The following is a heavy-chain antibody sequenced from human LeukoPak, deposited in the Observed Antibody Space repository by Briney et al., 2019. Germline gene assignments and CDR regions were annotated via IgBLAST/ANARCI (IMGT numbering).Heavy chain of an antibody. CDR1: GFTFSSYA. Sequence: PGGALRLSCAASGFTFSSYAMSWVRQAPGKGLEWVSAISGSGGSTYYADSVKGRFTISRDNAKNSLYLQMNSLRAEDTAVYYCARDGGELPTPSTWFDPWGQGTLVTVSS. CDR2: ISGSGGST. D-gene: IGHD1-26*01. J-gene: IGHJ5*02. CDR3: ARDGGELPTPSTWFDP. V-gene: IGHV3-23*01.